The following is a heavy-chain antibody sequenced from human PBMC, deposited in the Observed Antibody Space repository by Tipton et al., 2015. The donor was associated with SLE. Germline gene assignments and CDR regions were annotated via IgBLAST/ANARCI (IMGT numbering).Heavy chain of an antibody. CDR2: IYHSAST. D-gene: IGHD6-13*01. CDR3: ATVTSSSWFRAFDY. J-gene: IGHJ4*02. V-gene: IGHV4-59*11. Sequence: TLSLTCTVSGGSISSHYWSWIRQPPGKGLGWIGYIYHSASTNYNPSLKSRVTISVDTSKNQFSLKLTSVTAADTAVYYCATVTSSSWFRAFDYWGQGTLVTVSS. CDR1: GGSISSHY.